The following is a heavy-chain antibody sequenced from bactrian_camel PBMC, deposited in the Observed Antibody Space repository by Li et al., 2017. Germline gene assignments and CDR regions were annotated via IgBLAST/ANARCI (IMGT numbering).Heavy chain of an antibody. Sequence: VQLVESGGGSVRAGGSLELSCTVHGSYKRGSMCMGWFRHIPGKEREGVAAINSDLTTTNYADFVKGRFRISKDIGKNVLSLQMRNLKPEDTAMYYCAADVGSMSGNCQPNYWGQGTQVTVS. CDR1: GSYKRGSMC. D-gene: IGHD6*01. J-gene: IGHJ4*01. CDR3: AADVGSMSGNCQPNY. V-gene: IGHV3S31*01. CDR2: INSDLTTT.